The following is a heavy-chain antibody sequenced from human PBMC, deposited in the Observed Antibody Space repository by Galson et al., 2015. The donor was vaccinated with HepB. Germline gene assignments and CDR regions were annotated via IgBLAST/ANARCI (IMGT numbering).Heavy chain of an antibody. CDR1: GFTVSSNY. J-gene: IGHJ4*02. CDR2: IYSGGRT. CDR3: ARSSSSWWPYFDY. Sequence: SLRLSCAASGFTVSSNYMSWVRQAPGKGLEWVSVIYSGGRTYYPDSVKGRFTISRHNSKNTLFLQMNSLRAEDTAVYYCARSSSSWWPYFDYWGQGTLVTVSS. V-gene: IGHV3-53*04. D-gene: IGHD6-13*01.